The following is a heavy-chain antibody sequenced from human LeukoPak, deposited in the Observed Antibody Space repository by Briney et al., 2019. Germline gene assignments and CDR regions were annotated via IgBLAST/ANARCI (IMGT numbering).Heavy chain of an antibody. V-gene: IGHV3-23*01. J-gene: IGHJ5*02. Sequence: PGGSLRLSCAASGFTFSSYAMSWVRQAPGKGLEWVSAISGSGGSTYYADSVKGRFTISRDNSKNTLYLQMNSLRAEDTAVYYCAKGLWGFYDSSGYSHNWFDPWGQGTLVTVSS. CDR1: GFTFSSYA. CDR2: ISGSGGST. D-gene: IGHD3-22*01. CDR3: AKGLWGFYDSSGYSHNWFDP.